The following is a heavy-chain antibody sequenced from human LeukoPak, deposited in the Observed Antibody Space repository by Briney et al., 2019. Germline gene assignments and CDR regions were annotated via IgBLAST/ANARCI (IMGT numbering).Heavy chain of an antibody. D-gene: IGHD3-10*01. Sequence: SETLSLTCTVSGYSISSGYYWGWIRQPPGKGLEWIGSIYHSGSTYYSPPLKSRLSISLDTSRNQFFLRLNSVTAADTAVYYCAKSNGYGLVDIWGQGTMVTVSS. CDR1: GYSISSGYY. V-gene: IGHV4-38-2*02. CDR2: IYHSGST. J-gene: IGHJ3*02. CDR3: AKSNGYGLVDI.